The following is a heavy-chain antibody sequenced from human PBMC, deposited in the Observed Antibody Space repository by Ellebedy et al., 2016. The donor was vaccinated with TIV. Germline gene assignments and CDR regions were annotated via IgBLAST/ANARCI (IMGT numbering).Heavy chain of an antibody. V-gene: IGHV3-13*01. CDR2: IGTAGDT. Sequence: GESLKISCAASGFTFSSYYMHWVRQGTGKGLEWVSAIGTAGDTYYPGSVKGRFTISRENAKHSLYLQITSLRAEDTAVYYCASVRFGDTAVDYWGQGTLVTFSS. J-gene: IGHJ4*03. CDR3: ASVRFGDTAVDY. D-gene: IGHD2-21*01. CDR1: GFTFSSYY.